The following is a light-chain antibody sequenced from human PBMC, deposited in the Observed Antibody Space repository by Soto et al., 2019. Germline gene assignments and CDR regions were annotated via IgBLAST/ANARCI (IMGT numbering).Light chain of an antibody. Sequence: ETVLTQSPATLSLSPGERATLSCGASQSVSSNCLAWYQHKRGLAPRLLIYDASSRATGILDRFSGSGSGTDFTLTIIRLEPEDFAVYYCQQYCSSPTFGQGTRLEIK. CDR1: QSVSSNC. J-gene: IGKJ5*01. V-gene: IGKV3D-20*01. CDR3: QQYCSSPT. CDR2: DAS.